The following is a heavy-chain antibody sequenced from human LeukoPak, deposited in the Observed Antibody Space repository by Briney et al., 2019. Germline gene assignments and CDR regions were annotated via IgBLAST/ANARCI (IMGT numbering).Heavy chain of an antibody. J-gene: IGHJ4*02. Sequence: RSLRLSCAASGFTFSSYAMGWGRQAPREGLGWVSSISGSSATTYYADSVKGRFTTSRDNSKNTLYLLMNSLRAEDTAVYFCAKHQLVGRYHFDYWGRGPLVTVSS. D-gene: IGHD1-1*01. CDR2: ISGSSATT. CDR3: AKHQLVGRYHFDY. CDR1: GFTFSSYA. V-gene: IGHV3-23*01.